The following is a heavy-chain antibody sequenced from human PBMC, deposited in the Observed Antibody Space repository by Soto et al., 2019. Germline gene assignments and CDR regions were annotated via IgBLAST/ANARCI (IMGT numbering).Heavy chain of an antibody. CDR2: ISGSGGST. CDR1: GFTFSSYA. V-gene: IGHV3-23*01. Sequence: EVQLLESGGGLVQPGGSLRLSCAASGFTFSSYAMSWVRQAPGKGLEWVSAISGSGGSTYYADSVKGRFTISRDNSKNTLYLQMNSLRAEDTAVYYCATHLPIFGVVISSGWLARGMDVWGQGTTVTVSS. D-gene: IGHD3-3*01. J-gene: IGHJ6*02. CDR3: ATHLPIFGVVISSGWLARGMDV.